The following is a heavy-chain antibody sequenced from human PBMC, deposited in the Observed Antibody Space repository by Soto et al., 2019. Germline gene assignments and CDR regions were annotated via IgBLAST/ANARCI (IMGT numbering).Heavy chain of an antibody. J-gene: IGHJ4*02. Sequence: PSETLSLTCAVSGGSFTSSNWLTWVRQPPEKGLEWIGEISRTGSTHYNPPLKSRVTISLDKSENPFSLSGTYLTDADTAAFSCASRDPGTSVDYWGQGTLVTVSS. CDR2: ISRTGST. CDR1: GGSFTSSNW. D-gene: IGHD1-1*01. CDR3: ASRDPGTSVDY. V-gene: IGHV4-4*02.